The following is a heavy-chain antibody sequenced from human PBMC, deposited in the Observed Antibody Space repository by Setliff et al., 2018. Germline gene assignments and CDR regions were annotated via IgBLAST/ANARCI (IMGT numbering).Heavy chain of an antibody. V-gene: IGHV3-15*07. CDR2: IKSRANGGTV. J-gene: IGHJ6*03. Sequence: GSLRLSCTASGISFSNAWMNWVRQAPGKGLEWVGRIKSRANGGTVDYAEPVEGRFTISRDNSKNTLYLQMNSLRAEDTAVYYCAKAAGGYCSSTSCYYDYYYMDVWGKGTTVTVSS. D-gene: IGHD2-2*01. CDR3: AKAAGGYCSSTSCYYDYYYMDV. CDR1: GISFSNAW.